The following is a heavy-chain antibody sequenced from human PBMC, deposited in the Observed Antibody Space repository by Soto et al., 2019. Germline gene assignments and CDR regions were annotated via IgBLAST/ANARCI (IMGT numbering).Heavy chain of an antibody. D-gene: IGHD1-7*01. Sequence: GGSLRLSCAASGFTFSHAWMNWVRQAPGKGLEWVGRIKSKTDGGKTDYAAPVKGRFTISRDDSKNTLYLQMNSLKTEDTAVYYSTTDFPGTTPHYYYGMDVWGQGTTVTVSS. V-gene: IGHV3-15*07. CDR1: GFTFSHAW. CDR3: TTDFPGTTPHYYYGMDV. CDR2: IKSKTDGGKT. J-gene: IGHJ6*02.